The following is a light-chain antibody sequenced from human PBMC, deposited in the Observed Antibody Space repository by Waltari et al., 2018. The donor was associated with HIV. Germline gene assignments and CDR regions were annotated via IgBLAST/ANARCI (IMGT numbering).Light chain of an antibody. CDR1: SSNIGAGYD. CDR2: GNT. Sequence: QSVLTQPPSVPGASGQRVTISCTGRSSNIGAGYDVHWYQQLPATAPNLLVYGNTNRPSGVPDRFSGSKSGTSASLAITGLLVEDEADYYCQSYDSGLSGYVFGTGTKVTVL. CDR3: QSYDSGLSGYV. V-gene: IGLV1-40*01. J-gene: IGLJ1*01.